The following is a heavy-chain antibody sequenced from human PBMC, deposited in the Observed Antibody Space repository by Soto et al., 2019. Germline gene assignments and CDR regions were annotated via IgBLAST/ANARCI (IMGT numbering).Heavy chain of an antibody. V-gene: IGHV1-69*13. CDR1: GGSFSRYA. CDR3: ARKWEPYVYGMDV. J-gene: IGHJ6*02. D-gene: IGHD1-26*01. CDR2: IIPIFGTA. Sequence: SLKVSWKASGGSFSRYAISWVRQAPGQGLEWMGGIIPIFGTANYAQKFQGRVTITADESTSTAYMELSSLRSEDTAVYYCARKWEPYVYGMDVWGQGTTVTVSS.